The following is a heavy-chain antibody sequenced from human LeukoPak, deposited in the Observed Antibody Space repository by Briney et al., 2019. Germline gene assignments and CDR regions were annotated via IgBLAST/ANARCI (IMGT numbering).Heavy chain of an antibody. V-gene: IGHV4-34*01. CDR3: ARGIVGATTSDTIDY. CDR2: INHSGST. Sequence: SETLSLTCAVYGGSFSGYYWSWIRQPPGKGLEWIGEINHSGSTNYNPSLKSRVTISVDTSKNQFSLKLSSVTAADTAVYYCARGIVGATTSDTIDYWGQGTLVTVPS. J-gene: IGHJ4*02. D-gene: IGHD1-26*01. CDR1: GGSFSGYY.